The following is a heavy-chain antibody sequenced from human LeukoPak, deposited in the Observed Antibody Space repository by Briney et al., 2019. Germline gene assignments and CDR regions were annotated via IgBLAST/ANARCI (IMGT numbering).Heavy chain of an antibody. CDR2: ISGINDSP. J-gene: IGHJ4*02. CDR3: AKGGQYDLLTGYPYFDY. CDR1: GFTFSNYA. V-gene: IGHV3-23*01. Sequence: PGGSLRLSCAASGFTFSNYAMSWVRQAPGKGLEWVSGISGINDSPYYAGSVKGRFTISRDKSKNTLYLQMSSLRVEDTAVYYCAKGGQYDLLTGYPYFDYWGQGTLVTVSS. D-gene: IGHD3/OR15-3a*01.